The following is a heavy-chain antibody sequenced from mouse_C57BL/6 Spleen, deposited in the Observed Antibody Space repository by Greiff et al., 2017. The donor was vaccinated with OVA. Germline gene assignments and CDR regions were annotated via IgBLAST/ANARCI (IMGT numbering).Heavy chain of an antibody. J-gene: IGHJ2*01. CDR1: GFTITDNY. CDR3: AEDYYYGSSYSHYLDY. CDR2: IYPRDGST. D-gene: IGHD1-1*01. V-gene: IGHV1-78*01. Sequence: QVQLQQSDAELVKPGASVKISCKASGFTITDNYIHWMKQRPEQGLEWIGYIYPRDGSTKYNEKFKGKATLTADKSSSTAYLQLNSLTSEDTAVYCGAEDYYYGSSYSHYLDYWGQGTTLTVSS.